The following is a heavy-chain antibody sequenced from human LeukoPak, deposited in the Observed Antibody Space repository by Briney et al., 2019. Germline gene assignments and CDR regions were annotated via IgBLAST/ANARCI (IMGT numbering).Heavy chain of an antibody. Sequence: SETLSLTCTVSGGSISSSSYYWGWIRQPPGKALEWIGSIYSSGTTYYNPSLKSRITISVATSKNQFSLKLSSVTAAYTAVYYCAPIGSTTVTTYYWGQGTLVTVSS. J-gene: IGHJ4*02. CDR1: GGSISSSSYY. V-gene: IGHV4-39*01. CDR2: IYSSGTT. D-gene: IGHD4-17*01. CDR3: APIGSTTVTTYY.